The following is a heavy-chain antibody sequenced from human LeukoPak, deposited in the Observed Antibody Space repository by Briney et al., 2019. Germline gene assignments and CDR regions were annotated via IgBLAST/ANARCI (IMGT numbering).Heavy chain of an antibody. Sequence: PSETLSLTCAVYGGSFSDYYWTWIRQPPGKGLEWIGEINHSGGANYNPSLKSRVTISVDTSKNQFSLKLSSVTAADTAVYYCARGHPLLDYWGQGTLVAVSS. D-gene: IGHD2-21*02. CDR2: INHSGGA. V-gene: IGHV4-34*01. CDR3: ARGHPLLDY. CDR1: GGSFSDYY. J-gene: IGHJ4*02.